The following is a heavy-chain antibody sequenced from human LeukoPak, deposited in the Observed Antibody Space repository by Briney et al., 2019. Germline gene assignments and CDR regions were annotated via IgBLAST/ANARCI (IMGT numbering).Heavy chain of an antibody. CDR2: ISGDGVHT. D-gene: IGHD3-10*01. V-gene: IGHV3-23*01. Sequence: GGSLRLSCAASGFTFTDYAMTWVRQAPGKGPEWVSAISGDGVHTFYTDSVKGRFTISRDNARSTLYLQMSSLRAEDTAMYYCAKNYASGNAFFVYWGQGALVTVSS. CDR1: GFTFTDYA. CDR3: AKNYASGNAFFVY. J-gene: IGHJ4*02.